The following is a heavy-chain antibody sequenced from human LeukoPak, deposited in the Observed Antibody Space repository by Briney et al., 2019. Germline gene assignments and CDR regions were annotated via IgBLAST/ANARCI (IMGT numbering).Heavy chain of an antibody. Sequence: ASVKVSCKASGYSFTGYYMHWVRQAPGQGLEWMGWINPNSGGTNYAQKFQGRVTMTRDTSISTAYMELSRLRSDDTAVYYYARLSDGWYVGGWFDPWGQGTLVTVSS. CDR3: ARLSDGWYVGGWFDP. V-gene: IGHV1-2*02. CDR1: GYSFTGYY. J-gene: IGHJ5*02. D-gene: IGHD6-19*01. CDR2: INPNSGGT.